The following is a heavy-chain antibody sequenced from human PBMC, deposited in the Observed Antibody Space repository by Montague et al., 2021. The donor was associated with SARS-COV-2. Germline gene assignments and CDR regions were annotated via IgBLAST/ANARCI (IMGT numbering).Heavy chain of an antibody. CDR2: LFYSVNT. Sequence: SETLSLTCTVSGGSISSSDYYWGWIRQPPGKGLEWIGSLFYSVNTYYNPSLKSRVTMSVDTSKNQFSLKLSSVTAADTAVYYCARTNYDFWRGHQRGGAFDIWGQGTMVTVSS. V-gene: IGHV4-39*01. D-gene: IGHD3-3*01. CDR1: GGSISSSDYY. CDR3: ARTNYDFWRGHQRGGAFDI. J-gene: IGHJ3*02.